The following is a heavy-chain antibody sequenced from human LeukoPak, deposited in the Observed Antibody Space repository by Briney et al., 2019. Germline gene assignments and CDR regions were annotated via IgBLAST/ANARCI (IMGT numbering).Heavy chain of an antibody. D-gene: IGHD2-15*01. CDR2: INHSGST. V-gene: IGHV4-34*01. J-gene: IGHJ4*02. CDR1: GGPFSGYY. Sequence: PSETMSLTCGVYGGPFSGYYWSWIRQPPGKGLEWIGEINHSGSTNYNPSLTIRVTMSVDTSNNQFSLKLSSVTAADTAVYYCASLKVVVVPYCFDSWGQGTLVTVSS. CDR3: ASLKVVVVPYCFDS.